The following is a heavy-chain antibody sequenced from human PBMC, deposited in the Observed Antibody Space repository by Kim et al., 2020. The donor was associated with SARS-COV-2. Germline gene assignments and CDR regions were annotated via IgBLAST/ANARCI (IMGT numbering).Heavy chain of an antibody. J-gene: IGHJ6*02. Sequence: GGSLRLSCAASGFTFSSYWMHWVRQAPGKGLVWVSRINSDESSTSYADSVKGRFTITRDNAKNTLYLQMNSLRAEDTAVYYCARDRPDYGDYGDPGFYGMDVWGQGTTVTVSS. V-gene: IGHV3-74*01. CDR2: INSDESST. CDR3: ARDRPDYGDYGDPGFYGMDV. D-gene: IGHD4-17*01. CDR1: GFTFSSYW.